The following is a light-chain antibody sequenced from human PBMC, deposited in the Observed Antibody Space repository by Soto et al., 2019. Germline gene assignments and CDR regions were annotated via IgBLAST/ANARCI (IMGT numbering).Light chain of an antibody. CDR3: QSYDSSLSGYV. V-gene: IGLV1-40*01. J-gene: IGLJ1*01. Sequence: QPVLTQPPSVSGAPGHRVTNSCTGSSSNIGAGYDVHWYQQLPGTAPKLLIYGNSNRPSGVPDRFSGSKSGTSASLAITGLQAEDEADYYCQSYDSSLSGYVFGTVTKVTVL. CDR1: SSNIGAGYD. CDR2: GNS.